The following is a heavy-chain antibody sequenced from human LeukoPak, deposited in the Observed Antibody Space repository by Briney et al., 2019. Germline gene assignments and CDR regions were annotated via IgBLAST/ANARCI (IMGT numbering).Heavy chain of an antibody. CDR1: GGSISSSSYH. CDR2: IYYSGST. V-gene: IGHV4-39*01. Sequence: SETLSLTCTASGGSISSSSYHWGWIRQPPGKGLEWIGSIYYSGSTYYNPSLKSRVTISVDTSKNQFSLKLSSVTAADTAVYYCARRSEYQLTYGDYFDYWGQGTLVTVSS. CDR3: ARRSEYQLTYGDYFDY. J-gene: IGHJ4*02. D-gene: IGHD2-2*01.